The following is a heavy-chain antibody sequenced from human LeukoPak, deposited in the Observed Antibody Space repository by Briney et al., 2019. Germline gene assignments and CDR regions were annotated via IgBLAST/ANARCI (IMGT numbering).Heavy chain of an antibody. CDR1: GYTFTGYY. CDR3: ARFLIGGGSPHYFDY. Sequence: ASVKVSCKASGYTFTGYYMHWVRQAPGQGLEWMGWISAYNGNTNYAQKFQGRVIMTTDTLTSTAYMGLMSLRSDDTAVYYCARFLIGGGSPHYFDYWGQGTLVTVSS. V-gene: IGHV1-18*04. CDR2: ISAYNGNT. D-gene: IGHD2-15*01. J-gene: IGHJ4*02.